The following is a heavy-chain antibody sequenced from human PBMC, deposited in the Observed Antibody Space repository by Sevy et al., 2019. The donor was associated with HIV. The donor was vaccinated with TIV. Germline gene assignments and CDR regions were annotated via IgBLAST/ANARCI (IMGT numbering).Heavy chain of an antibody. CDR3: AKRRVLSDLSGGGANYGMDV. CDR2: LIGGGSRT. CDR1: GFPFSNYA. Sequence: GGSLRLSCAASGFPFSNYAMSWVRQAPGKGLEWVSTLIGGGSRTYYADSVTGRFIISRDNSRNTLYLLMNSLRAEDTAIYYCAKRRVLSDLSGGGANYGMDVCGRGTTVTVSS. D-gene: IGHD2-8*02. J-gene: IGHJ6*02. V-gene: IGHV3-23*01.